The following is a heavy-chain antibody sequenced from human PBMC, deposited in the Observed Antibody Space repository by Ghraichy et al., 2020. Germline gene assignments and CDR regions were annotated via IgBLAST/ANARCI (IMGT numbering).Heavy chain of an antibody. Sequence: GGSLRLSCAASGFVFDTYDMSWVRQAPGKGLEWVSAISPSGNTPYYADSVKGRFTISRDNSKNTVYLQMNSLRADDTATYHCAKRGGRAATTTIDYWGQGALVTVSS. CDR3: AKRGGRAATTTIDY. V-gene: IGHV3-23*01. CDR1: GFVFDTYD. J-gene: IGHJ4*02. CDR2: ISPSGNTP. D-gene: IGHD4-11*01.